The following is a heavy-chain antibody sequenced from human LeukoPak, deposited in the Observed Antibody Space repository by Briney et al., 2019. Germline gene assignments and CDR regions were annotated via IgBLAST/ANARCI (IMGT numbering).Heavy chain of an antibody. V-gene: IGHV1-18*01. D-gene: IGHD3-22*01. CDR3: ARDLQGGYYSYYFDY. Sequence: GASVKVSCKASDYTFTSYGISWVRQAPGQGLEWMGWISAYNGNTNYAQKLQGRVTMTTDTSTSTAYMELRSLRSDDTAVYYCARDLQGGYYSYYFDYWGQGTLVTVSS. J-gene: IGHJ4*02. CDR1: DYTFTSYG. CDR2: ISAYNGNT.